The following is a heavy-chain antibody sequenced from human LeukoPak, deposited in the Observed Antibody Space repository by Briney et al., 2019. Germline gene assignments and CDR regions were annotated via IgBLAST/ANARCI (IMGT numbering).Heavy chain of an antibody. Sequence: GGSLGLSCAASGFTFSSYGMHWVRQAPGKGLEWVAVISYDGSNKYYADSVKGRFTISRDNSKNTLYLQMNSLRAEDTAVYYCAKEGGSGYYYVDYWGQGTLVTVSS. V-gene: IGHV3-30*18. CDR3: AKEGGSGYYYVDY. CDR2: ISYDGSNK. D-gene: IGHD3-22*01. J-gene: IGHJ4*02. CDR1: GFTFSSYG.